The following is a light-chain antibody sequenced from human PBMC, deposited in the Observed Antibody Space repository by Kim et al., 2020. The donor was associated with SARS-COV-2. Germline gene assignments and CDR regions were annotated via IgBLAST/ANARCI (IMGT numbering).Light chain of an antibody. CDR1: QTMRTY. CDR3: QQSYSSPFA. V-gene: IGKV1-39*01. Sequence: DIQMTQSPSSLSASVGDTVTITCRASQTMRTYLNWYQQKPGKAPKFLIFAASSLQSGVPSRFSGSGSGTEFTLTISSLQPEDFETYYCQQSYSSPFAFGQGTKLEI. J-gene: IGKJ2*01. CDR2: AAS.